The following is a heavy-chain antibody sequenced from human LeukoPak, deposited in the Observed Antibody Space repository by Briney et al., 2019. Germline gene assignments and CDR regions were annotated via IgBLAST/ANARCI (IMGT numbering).Heavy chain of an antibody. J-gene: IGHJ4*02. CDR1: GYTFTSYG. V-gene: IGHV1-18*04. Sequence: ASVKVSCKASGYTFTSYGINWVRQAPGQGLEWMGWINAYNGNTKYAQKLQGRVTMTRDTSTSTAYMELRSLRSDDTAVYYCAVSPCGPGSYSYSRMAHCWSQETLVT. CDR2: INAYNGNT. D-gene: IGHD3-10*01. CDR3: AVSPCGPGSYSYSRMAHC.